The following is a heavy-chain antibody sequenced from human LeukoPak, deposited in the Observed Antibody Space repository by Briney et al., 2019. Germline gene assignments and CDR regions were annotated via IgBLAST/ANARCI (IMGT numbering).Heavy chain of an antibody. CDR1: GFTFSNYA. CDR2: ISGSGGST. Sequence: PGGSLRLSCAASGFTFSNYAMSWVRQAPGKGLEWVSAISGSGGSTYYADSVKGRFTISRDNAKNSLYLQMNSLRAEDTAVYYCARPYYVAANYYFDYWGQGTLVTVSS. V-gene: IGHV3-23*01. J-gene: IGHJ4*02. CDR3: ARPYYVAANYYFDY. D-gene: IGHD1-26*01.